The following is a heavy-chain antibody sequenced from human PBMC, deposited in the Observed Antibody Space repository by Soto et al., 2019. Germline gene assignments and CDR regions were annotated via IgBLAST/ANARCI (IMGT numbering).Heavy chain of an antibody. CDR2: TYYRSKWYD. D-gene: IGHD6-25*01. CDR1: GDSVSSYSTA. J-gene: IGHJ4*02. CDR3: ARGGLIAGATDFDS. V-gene: IGHV6-1*01. Sequence: SQTLSLTCAISGDSVSSYSTAWNWIRQSPSGGLEWLGRTYYRSKWYDDYGLSVKSRITISPDTSTTQFSLHLNSVTPEDTALYDCARGGLIAGATDFDSWGQGTLGTVSS.